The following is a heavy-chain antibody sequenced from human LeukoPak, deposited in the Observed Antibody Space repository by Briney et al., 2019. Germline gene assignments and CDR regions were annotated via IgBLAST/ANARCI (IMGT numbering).Heavy chain of an antibody. CDR2: IYYSGST. J-gene: IGHJ4*02. V-gene: IGHV4-59*01. Sequence: SETLSLTCTVSGGSISSYYWSWIRQPPGKGLEWIGYIYYSGSTNYNPSLKSRVTISVDTSKNQFSLKLSSVTAADTAVYYCARAGAISEYFDYWGQGTLVTVSS. D-gene: IGHD2-2*01. CDR3: ARAGAISEYFDY. CDR1: GGSISSYY.